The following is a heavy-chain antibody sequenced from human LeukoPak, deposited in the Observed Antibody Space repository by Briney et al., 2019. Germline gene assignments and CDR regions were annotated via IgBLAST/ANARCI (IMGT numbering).Heavy chain of an antibody. CDR1: GGSISSYY. J-gene: IGHJ3*02. Sequence: SETLSLTCTVSGGSISSYYWSWIRQPPGKGLEWIGYIYTSGSTNYNPCLKSRVTISVDTSKNQFSLKLSSVTAADTAVYYCARHHGTIVGATGGNAFDIWGQGTMVTVSS. D-gene: IGHD1-26*01. CDR2: IYTSGST. V-gene: IGHV4-4*09. CDR3: ARHHGTIVGATGGNAFDI.